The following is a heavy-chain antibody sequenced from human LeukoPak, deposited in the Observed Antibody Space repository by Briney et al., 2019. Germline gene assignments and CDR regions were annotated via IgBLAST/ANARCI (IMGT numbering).Heavy chain of an antibody. D-gene: IGHD3-10*01. Sequence: ASVKVSCKASGGTFSSYAITWVRQAPGQGLEWVGRIIPILGIANYAQKFQGRVTITADKSTSTAYMELSSLRSEDTAVYYCARDHYGTPDYWGQGTLVTVSS. CDR1: GGTFSSYA. CDR2: IIPILGIA. V-gene: IGHV1-69*04. J-gene: IGHJ4*02. CDR3: ARDHYGTPDY.